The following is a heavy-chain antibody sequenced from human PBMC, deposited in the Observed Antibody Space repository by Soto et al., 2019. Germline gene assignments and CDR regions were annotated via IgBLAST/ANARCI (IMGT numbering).Heavy chain of an antibody. CDR3: ARTSVMITFGGVTSDMDV. V-gene: IGHV4-31*03. CDR1: GGSISSGGYY. D-gene: IGHD3-16*01. J-gene: IGHJ6*04. CDR2: IYYTGST. Sequence: QVQLQESGPGLVKPSQTLSLTCTVSGGSISSGGYYWSWIRQHPGKGLEWIGHIYYTGSTYYNPSLKSRVTITVDTSKNQFSLKLSSVTAADTAVYYCARTSVMITFGGVTSDMDVWGKGTTVTVSS.